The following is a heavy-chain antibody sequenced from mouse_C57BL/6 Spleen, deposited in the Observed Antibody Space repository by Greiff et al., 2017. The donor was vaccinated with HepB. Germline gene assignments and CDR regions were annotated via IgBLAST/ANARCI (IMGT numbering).Heavy chain of an antibody. CDR2: ISYDGSN. J-gene: IGHJ2*01. V-gene: IGHV3-6*01. Sequence: EVQLQQSGPGLVKPSQSLSLTCSVTGYSITSGYYWNWIRQFPGNKLEWMGYISYDGSNNYNPSLKNRISITRDTSKNQFFLKLNSVTTEDTATYYCAREIYYYGSSYYFDYWGQGTTLTVSS. CDR3: AREIYYYGSSYYFDY. D-gene: IGHD1-1*01. CDR1: GYSITSGYY.